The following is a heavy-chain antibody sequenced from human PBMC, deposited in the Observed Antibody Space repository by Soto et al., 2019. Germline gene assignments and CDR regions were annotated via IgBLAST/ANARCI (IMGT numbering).Heavy chain of an antibody. V-gene: IGHV1-18*01. CDR3: ARVYCSGGSCYPTAEYFQH. D-gene: IGHD2-15*01. CDR2: ISAYNGNT. CDR1: GYTFTSYG. Sequence: ASVKVSSKASGYTFTSYGISWVRQAPGQGLEWMGWISAYNGNTNYAQKLQGRVTMTTDTSTSTAYMELRSLRSDDTAVYYCARVYCSGGSCYPTAEYFQHWGQGTLVTVSS. J-gene: IGHJ1*01.